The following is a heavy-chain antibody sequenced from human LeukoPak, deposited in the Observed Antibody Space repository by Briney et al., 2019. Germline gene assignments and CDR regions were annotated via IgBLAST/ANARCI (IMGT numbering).Heavy chain of an antibody. CDR1: GFTFSSYS. CDR3: ARQQITVTRSNYYYYMDV. CDR2: ISSSSSSYI. D-gene: IGHD4-11*01. Sequence: GGSLRPSCAASGFTFSSYSMNWVRQAPGKGLEWVSSISSSSSSYIYYADSVKGRFTISRDNAKNSLYLQMNSLRAEDTAVYYCARQQITVTRSNYYYYMDVWGKGTTVTVSS. V-gene: IGHV3-21*01. J-gene: IGHJ6*03.